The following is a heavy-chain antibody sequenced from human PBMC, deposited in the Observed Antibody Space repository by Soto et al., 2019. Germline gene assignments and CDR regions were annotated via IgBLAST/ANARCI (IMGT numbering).Heavy chain of an antibody. Sequence: QVQLVESGGGVVQPGRSLRLSCAASGFTFSSYGMHWVRQAPGKGLEWVAVIWYDGSNKYYADSVKGRFTISRDNSKNTLYLQMNSLRAEDTPVYYCARESGIVVVPAAKRYMDVWGKGTTVTVSS. J-gene: IGHJ6*03. CDR1: GFTFSSYG. CDR2: IWYDGSNK. D-gene: IGHD2-2*01. CDR3: ARESGIVVVPAAKRYMDV. V-gene: IGHV3-33*01.